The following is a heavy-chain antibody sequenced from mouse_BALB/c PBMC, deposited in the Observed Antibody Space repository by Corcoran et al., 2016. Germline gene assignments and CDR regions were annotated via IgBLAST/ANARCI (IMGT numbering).Heavy chain of an antibody. CDR1: GYSFTGYY. V-gene: IGHV1S34*01. CDR3: ASGAMITTRYFDV. J-gene: IGHJ1*01. Sequence: LVKTGASVKISCKASGYSFTGYYMHWVKQSHGKSLEWIGYISCYNGATSYNQKFKGKATFTVDTSSSTAYMQFNSLTSEDSAVYYGASGAMITTRYFDVWGAGTTVTVSS. CDR2: ISCYNGAT. D-gene: IGHD2-4*01.